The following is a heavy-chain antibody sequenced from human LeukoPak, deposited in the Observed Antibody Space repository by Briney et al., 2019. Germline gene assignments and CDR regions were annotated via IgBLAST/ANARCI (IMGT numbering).Heavy chain of an antibody. CDR2: INPNSGGT. CDR1: GYTFTGYY. D-gene: IGHD5-12*01. CDR3: ARGDSGYDQTYYYYYYMDV. V-gene: IGHV1-2*02. Sequence: ASVKVSCKASGYTFTGYYMHWVRQAPGQGLEWMGWINPNSGGTNYAQKFQGRVTMTRDTSISTAYMELSRLRSDDTAVYYCARGDSGYDQTYYYYYYMDVWGKGTTVTVSS. J-gene: IGHJ6*03.